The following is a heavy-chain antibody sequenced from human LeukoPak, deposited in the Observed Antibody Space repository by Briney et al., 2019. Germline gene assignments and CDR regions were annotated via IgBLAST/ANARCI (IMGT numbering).Heavy chain of an antibody. D-gene: IGHD5-24*01. CDR3: ARGVEMATIDY. CDR1: GYTFTNYY. CDR2: IDPSGGTT. J-gene: IGHJ4*02. V-gene: IGHV1-46*01. Sequence: ASVKASCKPSGYTFTNYYLHWVRQAPGQGLEWMGIIDPSGGTTSYAQKFQGRVTMTRDMSTSTVYMEVSSLRSEDTAEYYCARGVEMATIDYWGQGTLVTVSS.